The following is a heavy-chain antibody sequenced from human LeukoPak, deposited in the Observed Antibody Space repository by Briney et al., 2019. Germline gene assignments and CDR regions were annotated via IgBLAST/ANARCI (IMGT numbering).Heavy chain of an antibody. CDR1: GFTFSSYA. Sequence: PGRSLRLSCAASGFTFSSYAMHWVRQAPGKGLEWVAVISYDGSNKYYADSVKGRFTISRDNSKNTLYLQMNSLRAEDTAVYYYARGRSITMIVAHYWGQGTLVTVSS. J-gene: IGHJ4*02. CDR2: ISYDGSNK. D-gene: IGHD3-22*01. V-gene: IGHV3-30-3*01. CDR3: ARGRSITMIVAHY.